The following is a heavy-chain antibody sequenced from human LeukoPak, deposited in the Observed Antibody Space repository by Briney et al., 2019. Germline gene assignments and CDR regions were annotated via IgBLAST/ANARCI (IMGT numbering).Heavy chain of an antibody. CDR3: ARGTPLYSSDWYVNWFDP. CDR1: GGSGISGSYY. Sequence: SETLSLTCTVSGGSGISGSYYWSWIRQPPGKGLEWIGYTYHSGTTKYNPSLKSRVTISIDTSKNQFSLKVRSVTAADTAVYFCARGTPLYSSDWYVNWFDPWGRGTLVTVSS. J-gene: IGHJ5*02. V-gene: IGHV4-61*01. CDR2: TYHSGTT. D-gene: IGHD6-19*01.